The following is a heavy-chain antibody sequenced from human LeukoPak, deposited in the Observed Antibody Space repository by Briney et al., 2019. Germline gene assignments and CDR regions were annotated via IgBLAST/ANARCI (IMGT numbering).Heavy chain of an antibody. CDR1: GFTFSSYG. CDR3: AKDYSRIAVAGKVAY. V-gene: IGHV3-30*02. CDR2: IRYDGSNK. J-gene: IGHJ4*02. D-gene: IGHD6-19*01. Sequence: GGSLRLSCAASGFTFSSYGMHWVRQAPGKGLEWVAFIRYDGSNKYYADSVKGRFTISRDNSKNTLYLQMNSLRAEDTAVYYCAKDYSRIAVAGKVAYRGQGTLVTVSS.